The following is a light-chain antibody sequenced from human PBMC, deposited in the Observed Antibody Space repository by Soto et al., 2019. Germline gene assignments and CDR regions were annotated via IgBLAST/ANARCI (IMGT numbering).Light chain of an antibody. V-gene: IGKV1-33*01. CDR3: QQYENLHN. J-gene: IGKJ5*01. CDR2: DAS. Sequence: DIQMTQSPSSLSASVGDRVTITCRASHKIINYLNWYQQKPGKAPQLLIYDASNLEAGVPSRFRGSGSGTDFTFNISRMQPEDIATYYCQQYENLHNFGHGTRREIK. CDR1: HKIINY.